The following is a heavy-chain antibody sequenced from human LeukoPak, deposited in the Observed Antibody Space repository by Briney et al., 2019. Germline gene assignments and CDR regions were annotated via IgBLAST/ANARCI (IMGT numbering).Heavy chain of an antibody. Sequence: GGSLRLSCAASGFTFSSYAMSWVRQAPGKGLEWVSAISGSSGSTYYADFVKGRFTISRDNSKNTLYLQMNSLRVEDTAVYYCAKHYSSGRCTSDNWGQGTLVTVSS. V-gene: IGHV3-23*01. CDR1: GFTFSSYA. J-gene: IGHJ4*02. CDR2: ISGSSGST. D-gene: IGHD6-19*01. CDR3: AKHYSSGRCTSDN.